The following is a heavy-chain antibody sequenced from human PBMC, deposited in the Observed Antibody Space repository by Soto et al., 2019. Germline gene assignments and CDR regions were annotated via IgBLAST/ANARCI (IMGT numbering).Heavy chain of an antibody. V-gene: IGHV3-30-3*01. CDR2: ISYDGSSK. Sequence: QVQLVESGGGVVQPGRSLRLSCAASGFTFSSYAMHWVRQAPGKGLEWVAIISYDGSSKYYADSVKGRFTISRDNSKNTLYLQMNSLRAEDTAVYYCARDPLWGTAMVLWYFALWGRGTLVTVSS. CDR1: GFTFSSYA. J-gene: IGHJ2*01. CDR3: ARDPLWGTAMVLWYFAL. D-gene: IGHD5-18*01.